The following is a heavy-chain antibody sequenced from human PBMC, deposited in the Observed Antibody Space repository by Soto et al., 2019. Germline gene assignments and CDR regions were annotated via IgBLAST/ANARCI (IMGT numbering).Heavy chain of an antibody. J-gene: IGHJ4*02. CDR1: GYTFTSYG. CDR2: VSAHNGNT. CDR3: ARDLSYGLCDY. D-gene: IGHD5-18*01. V-gene: IGHV1-18*01. Sequence: QVQLVQSGAEVKKPGASVKVSCKASGYTFTSYGISWVRQAPGQGLEWMGWVSAHNGNTKYAQKLQGRVTMTTDTSTSTAYIELRSLRSDDTAVYYCARDLSYGLCDYWGQGTLVTVSS.